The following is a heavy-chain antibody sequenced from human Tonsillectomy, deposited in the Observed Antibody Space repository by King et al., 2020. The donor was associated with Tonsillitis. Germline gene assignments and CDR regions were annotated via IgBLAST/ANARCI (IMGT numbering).Heavy chain of an antibody. Sequence: VQLVQSGAEVKKPGSSVKVSCKASEDTFTNYFINWVRQAPGQGLVWMGGIIPMFGTTDYAQKFQGRGTFTADDSTRTVYMELSSLRFEDTALYHCARQRLEATRHDFDYWGQGSLDTGSS. V-gene: IGHV1-69*01. J-gene: IGHJ4*02. CDR2: IIPMFGTT. CDR3: ARQRLEATRHDFDY. CDR1: EDTFTNYF. D-gene: IGHD6-25*01.